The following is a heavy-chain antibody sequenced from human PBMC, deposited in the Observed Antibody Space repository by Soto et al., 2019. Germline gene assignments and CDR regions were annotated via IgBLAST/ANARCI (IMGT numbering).Heavy chain of an antibody. D-gene: IGHD6-6*01. CDR3: ATGPGRIAARFYYYYGMDV. Sequence: QVQLVESGGGVVQPGRSLRLSCAASGFTFSSYGMHWVRQAPGKGLEWVAVIWYDGSNKYYADSVKGRFTISRDNSKNTLYLQMNSLRAEDTAVYYCATGPGRIAARFYYYYGMDVWGQGTTVTVSS. J-gene: IGHJ6*02. CDR2: IWYDGSNK. V-gene: IGHV3-33*01. CDR1: GFTFSSYG.